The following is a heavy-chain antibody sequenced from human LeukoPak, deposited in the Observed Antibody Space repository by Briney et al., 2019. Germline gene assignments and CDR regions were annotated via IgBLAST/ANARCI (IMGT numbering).Heavy chain of an antibody. CDR2: IYPGDSDT. CDR1: GYSFTSYW. Sequence: GESLKISCKDSGYSFTSYWSGGVRQMPGKGLEWMGIIYPGDSDTTYTPSFHGQVTISADKSINTAYLQWSSLKASDTAIYYCARRGEAMDPFDYWGQGTLVTVSS. J-gene: IGHJ4*02. V-gene: IGHV5-51*01. D-gene: IGHD5-18*01. CDR3: ARRGEAMDPFDY.